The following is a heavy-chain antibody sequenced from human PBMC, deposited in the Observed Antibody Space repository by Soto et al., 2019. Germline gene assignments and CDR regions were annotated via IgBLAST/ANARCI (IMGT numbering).Heavy chain of an antibody. CDR3: ARLRIVTIFSPRGLDY. CDR2: INHSGST. Sequence: SETLSLTCAVYGGSFSGYYWSWIRQPPGKGLEWIGEINHSGSTNYNPSLKSRVTISVDTSKNQFSLKLSSVTAADTAVYYCARLRIVTIFSPRGLDYWGQGTLVTVSS. J-gene: IGHJ4*02. V-gene: IGHV4-34*01. CDR1: GGSFSGYY. D-gene: IGHD3-3*01.